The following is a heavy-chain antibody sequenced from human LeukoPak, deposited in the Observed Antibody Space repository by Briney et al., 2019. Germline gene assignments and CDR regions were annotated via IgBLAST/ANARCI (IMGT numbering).Heavy chain of an antibody. V-gene: IGHV3-9*01. J-gene: IGHJ4*02. CDR3: AKDGGYCSSTSCFYFDY. Sequence: DSVKGRFTISRDNAKNSLYLQMNSLRAEDTALYYCAKDGGYCSSTSCFYFDYWGQGTLVTVSS. D-gene: IGHD2-2*01.